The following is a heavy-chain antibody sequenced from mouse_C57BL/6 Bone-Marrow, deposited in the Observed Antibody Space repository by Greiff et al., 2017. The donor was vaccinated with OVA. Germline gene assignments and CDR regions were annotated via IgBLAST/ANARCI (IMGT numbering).Heavy chain of an antibody. J-gene: IGHJ4*01. CDR2: IDPSDSYT. Sequence: QVQLQQPGAELVMPGASVKLSCKASGYTFTSYWMHWVKQRPGQGLEWIGEIDPSDSYTNYNQKFKGKSTLTVDKSSSTAYMQLSSLTSEDSAVYYCASTRYSNESYAMDYWGQGTSVTVSS. CDR1: GYTFTSYW. V-gene: IGHV1-69*01. D-gene: IGHD2-5*01. CDR3: ASTRYSNESYAMDY.